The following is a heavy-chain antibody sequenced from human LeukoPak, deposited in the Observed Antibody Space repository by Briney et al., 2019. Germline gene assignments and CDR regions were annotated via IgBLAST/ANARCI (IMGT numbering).Heavy chain of an antibody. CDR2: IRYDGSNK. CDR1: GFTFSSYG. Sequence: GGSLRLSCAASGFTFSSYGMHWVRQAPGKGLEWVAFIRYDGSNKYYADSVKGRFTISRDNSKNTLYPQMNSLRAEDTAVYYCAKDPYSSSYNYFDYWGQGTLVTVSS. CDR3: AKDPYSSSYNYFDY. J-gene: IGHJ4*02. D-gene: IGHD6-6*01. V-gene: IGHV3-30*02.